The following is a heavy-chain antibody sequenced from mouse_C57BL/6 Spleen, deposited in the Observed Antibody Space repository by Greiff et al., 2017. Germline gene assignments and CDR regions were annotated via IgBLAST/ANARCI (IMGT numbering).Heavy chain of an antibody. CDR1: GYTFTSYW. CDR3: ARDGSSPGWFAY. J-gene: IGHJ3*01. D-gene: IGHD1-1*01. V-gene: IGHV1-74*01. CDR2: IHPSDSDT. Sequence: QVQLQQPGAELVKPGASVKVSCKASGYTFTSYWMHWVKQRPGQGLEWIGRIHPSDSDTNYNQKFKGKATLPVDKSSSTAYMQLSSLTSEDSAVYYCARDGSSPGWFAYWGQGTLVTVSA.